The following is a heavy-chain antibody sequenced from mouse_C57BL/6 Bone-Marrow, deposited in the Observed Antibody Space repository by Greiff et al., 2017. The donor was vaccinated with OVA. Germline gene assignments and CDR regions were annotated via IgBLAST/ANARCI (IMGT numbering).Heavy chain of an antibody. CDR2: IDPSDSYT. V-gene: IGHV1-69*01. CDR1: GYTFTSYW. CDR3: ARRTTDWYFDV. Sequence: HVQLQPPWAELVMPGASVKLSCKASGYTFTSYWMHWVKQRPGQGLEWIGEIDPSDSYTKYNQKFKGKSTLTVDKSSSTAYMQLSSLTSEDSAVYYCARRTTDWYFDVWGTGTTVTVSS. J-gene: IGHJ1*03. D-gene: IGHD1-1*01.